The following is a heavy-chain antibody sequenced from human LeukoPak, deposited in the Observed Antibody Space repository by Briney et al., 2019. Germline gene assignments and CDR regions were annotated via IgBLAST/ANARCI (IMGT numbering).Heavy chain of an antibody. CDR2: INPNTGGT. CDR1: GYTFTGYH. CDR3: ARCPVGPTPGGAFDI. D-gene: IGHD1-26*01. Sequence: ASVKVSCKASGYTFTGYHIHWVRQAPGQGPEWMGWINPNTGGTNYAQKFQGRVTMTRDTSISTAYMELSGLSSDDTAVYYCARCPVGPTPGGAFDIWGQGTMVTVSS. J-gene: IGHJ3*02. V-gene: IGHV1-2*02.